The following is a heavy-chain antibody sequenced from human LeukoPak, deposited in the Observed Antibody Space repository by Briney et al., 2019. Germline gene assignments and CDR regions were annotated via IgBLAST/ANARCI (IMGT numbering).Heavy chain of an antibody. J-gene: IGHJ4*02. Sequence: GGSLRLSCAASGFTFSSYAMSWVRQAPGKGLEWVSGISGSGGSTYYADSVKGRFTISRDNSKSTLYLQMNSLRAEDTAVYYCAKGGSITIFGVVITDRGQGTLVTVSS. V-gene: IGHV3-23*01. CDR1: GFTFSSYA. CDR3: AKGGSITIFGVVITD. CDR2: ISGSGGST. D-gene: IGHD3-3*01.